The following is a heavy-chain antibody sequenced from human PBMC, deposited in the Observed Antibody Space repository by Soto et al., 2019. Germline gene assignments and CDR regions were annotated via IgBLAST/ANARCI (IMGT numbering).Heavy chain of an antibody. J-gene: IGHJ4*02. Sequence: SGPTLVNPTQTLTLTCAFSGFSLTTDGMCVTWIRQPPGKALEWLALIDWDAEEYYSTSLKTRLTISRDTSGNEVILTMTNMYPVDTATYDCAQRLCDSSCYWDVGYFDSWRQGTLVIASS. CDR2: IDWDAEE. V-gene: IGHV2-70*12. CDR3: AQRLCDSSCYWDVGYFDS. D-gene: IGHD2-15*01. CDR1: GFSLTTDGMC.